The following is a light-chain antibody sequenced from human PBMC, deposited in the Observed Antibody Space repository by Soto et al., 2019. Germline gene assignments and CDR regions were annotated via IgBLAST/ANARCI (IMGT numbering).Light chain of an antibody. CDR3: QQTFGTPRT. Sequence: EIQVTQSLSSLSASAGDRVTSTCGASENIRSYLNWYQQKLGKAPEVLIYAASKLQSGVPLRFSGSGSGTDFTLNITRLQPEDFATYYCQQTFGTPRTFGQGTKVDI. V-gene: IGKV1-39*01. J-gene: IGKJ1*01. CDR2: AAS. CDR1: ENIRSY.